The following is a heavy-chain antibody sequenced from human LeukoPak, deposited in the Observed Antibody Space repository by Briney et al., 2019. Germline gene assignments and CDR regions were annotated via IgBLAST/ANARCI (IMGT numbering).Heavy chain of an antibody. V-gene: IGHV4-38-2*02. Sequence: SETLSLTCSVSGYSINSGYYWVWIRQPPGKGLEWIGSIYRTGSTNYNPSLKSRVTISVDTSKNQFSLKVSSVTAADTAVYYCARGDCSGSICYSPMDVWGTGTTVTVSS. J-gene: IGHJ6*03. CDR2: IYRTGST. CDR3: ARGDCSGSICYSPMDV. CDR1: GYSINSGYY. D-gene: IGHD2-21*01.